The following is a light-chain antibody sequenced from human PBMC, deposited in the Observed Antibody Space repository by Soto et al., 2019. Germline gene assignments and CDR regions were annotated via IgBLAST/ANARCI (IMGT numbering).Light chain of an antibody. CDR2: GAS. CDR1: QGVSRK. J-gene: IGKJ4*01. CDR3: QQYHTWPFT. Sequence: DIVMTQSPATLSVAPGERVTFSCRASQGVSRKLAWYQHKPGQAPRLLISGASTGATGIPARFSGSGSGTEFTLTISSLQSEDCALYYCQQYHTWPFTFGGGTKVESK. V-gene: IGKV3-15*01.